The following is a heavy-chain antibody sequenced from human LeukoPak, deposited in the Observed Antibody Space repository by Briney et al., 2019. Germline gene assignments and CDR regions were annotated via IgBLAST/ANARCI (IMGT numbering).Heavy chain of an antibody. CDR1: GFTFSTYA. Sequence: QAGGSLRLSCAASGFTFSTYAMTWVRQAPGKGLEWVSGISGSGGSTYYADSVKGRFTISRDNSKNTLYLQMNNLRAEDTAVYYCAKGSDYDVLGSAYYYYMDVWGEGTTVTVSS. CDR3: AKGSDYDVLGSAYYYYMDV. V-gene: IGHV3-23*01. CDR2: ISGSGGST. J-gene: IGHJ6*03. D-gene: IGHD3-9*01.